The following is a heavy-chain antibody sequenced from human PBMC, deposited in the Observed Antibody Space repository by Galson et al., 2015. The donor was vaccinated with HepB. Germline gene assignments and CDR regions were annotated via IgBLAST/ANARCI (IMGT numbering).Heavy chain of an antibody. CDR3: ARASEEGDTREGAFDI. V-gene: IGHV3-21*01. J-gene: IGHJ3*02. CDR2: ISSSSSYI. D-gene: IGHD3-16*01. CDR1: GFTFSSYS. Sequence: SLRLSCAASGFTFSSYSMNWVRQAPGKGLEWVSSISSSSSYIYYADSVKGRFTISRDNAKNSLYLQMNSLRAEDTAVYYCARASEEGDTREGAFDIWGQGTMVTVSS.